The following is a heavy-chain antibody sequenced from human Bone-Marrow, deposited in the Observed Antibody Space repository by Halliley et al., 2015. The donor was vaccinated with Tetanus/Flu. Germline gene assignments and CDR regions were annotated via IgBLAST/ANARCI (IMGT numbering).Heavy chain of an antibody. Sequence: GGRGRGAEYADSGRGRFAISRDNSKNTLYRQMSRLRVEDTAIYSCAKAGRTVTIRLYHFDSWGQGTLVSVSS. CDR2: GGRGRGA. D-gene: IGHD4-17*01. CDR3: AKAGRTVTIRLYHFDS. V-gene: IGHV3-23*01. J-gene: IGHJ4*02.